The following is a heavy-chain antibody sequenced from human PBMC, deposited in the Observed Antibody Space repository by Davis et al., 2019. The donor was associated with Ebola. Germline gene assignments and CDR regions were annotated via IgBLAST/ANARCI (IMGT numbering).Heavy chain of an antibody. Sequence: PGGSLRLSCAASGFTFSSYWMSWVRQAPGQGLAWVANIKQDASEKYYVDSVKGRFTISRDNAKNTLYLQMKSLRAEDTALYYCAREGYGDYARGGMDVWGQETTVTVSS. CDR3: AREGYGDYARGGMDV. V-gene: IGHV3-7*03. CDR1: GFTFSSYW. J-gene: IGHJ6*02. D-gene: IGHD4-17*01. CDR2: IKQDASEK.